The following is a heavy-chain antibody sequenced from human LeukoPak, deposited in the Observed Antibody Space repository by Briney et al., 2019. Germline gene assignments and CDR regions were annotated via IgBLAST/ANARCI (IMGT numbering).Heavy chain of an antibody. J-gene: IGHJ4*02. D-gene: IGHD3-22*01. CDR3: ARDPPVYYYDSSGYTDGDY. CDR2: INPNSGGT. V-gene: IGHV1-2*02. Sequence: ASVKVSCKASGYTFTGYYMQWVRQAPGQGLEWMGWINPNSGGTNYAQKFQGRVTMTRDTSISTAYMELSRLRSDDTAVYYCARDPPVYYYDSSGYTDGDYWGQGTLVTVSS. CDR1: GYTFTGYY.